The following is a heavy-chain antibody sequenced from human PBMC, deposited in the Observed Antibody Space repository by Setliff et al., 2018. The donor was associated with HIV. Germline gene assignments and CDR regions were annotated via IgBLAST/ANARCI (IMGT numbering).Heavy chain of an antibody. CDR1: GGSISSDNW. CDR2: IYHSEYT. CDR3: ARGHCSGTNCYGVDYYGMDV. D-gene: IGHD2-2*01. J-gene: IGHJ6*02. Sequence: SSETLSLTCAVSGGSISSDNWWTWFRQAPGKGLEWIGEIYHSEYTNYNPSLKSRVSMSVDKSKNQFSVKLTSVTAADTAVYYCARGHCSGTNCYGVDYYGMDVWGQGTTVTVSS. V-gene: IGHV4-4*02.